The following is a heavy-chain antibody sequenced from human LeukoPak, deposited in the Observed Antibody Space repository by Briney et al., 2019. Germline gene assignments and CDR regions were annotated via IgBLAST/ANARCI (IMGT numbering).Heavy chain of an antibody. CDR2: ISYDGSNK. CDR1: GFTFSSYA. CDR3: ARDPGSGWAGGFDY. J-gene: IGHJ4*02. D-gene: IGHD6-19*01. Sequence: GGSLRLSCAASGFTFSSYAMHWVRQAPGKGLEWVAVISYDGSNKYYADSVKGRFTISRDNSKNTLYLQMNSLRAEDTAVYYCARDPGSGWAGGFDYWGQGTLVTVSS. V-gene: IGHV3-30*01.